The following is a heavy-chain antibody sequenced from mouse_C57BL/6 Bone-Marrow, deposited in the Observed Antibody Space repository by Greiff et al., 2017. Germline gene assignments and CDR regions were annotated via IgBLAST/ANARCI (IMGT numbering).Heavy chain of an antibody. CDR2: IYHRSGNT. D-gene: IGHD2-12*01. V-gene: IGHV1-81*01. Sequence: VQLQQSGAELARPGASVKLSCKASGYTFTSYGISWVKQRTGQGLEWIGEIYHRSGNTYYNEKFKGKATLTADKSSSTAYMELRSRTSEDSAVYFCARLRRHLCDYWCQGTTLTVSS. CDR1: GYTFTSYG. CDR3: ARLRRHLCDY. J-gene: IGHJ2*01.